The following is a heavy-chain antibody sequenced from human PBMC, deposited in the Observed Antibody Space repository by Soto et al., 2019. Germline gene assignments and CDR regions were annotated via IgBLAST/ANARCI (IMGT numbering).Heavy chain of an antibody. CDR3: AKDLLLVVVVAATPDLGAFDI. J-gene: IGHJ3*02. CDR1: GFTFSTYA. CDR2: IGGSGGST. D-gene: IGHD2-15*01. Sequence: EVQLLESGGGLVHPGGSLRLSCPAPGFTFSTYARSWVRQPPGKGLEGVSAIGGSGGSTYYADSVKGRFTISRDNSKNTLYLQMNSLRAEDTAVYYCAKDLLLVVVVAATPDLGAFDIWGQGTMVTVSS. V-gene: IGHV3-23*01.